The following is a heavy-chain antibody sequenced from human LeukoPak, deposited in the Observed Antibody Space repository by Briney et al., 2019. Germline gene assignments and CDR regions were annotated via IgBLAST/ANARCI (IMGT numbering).Heavy chain of an antibody. J-gene: IGHJ4*02. Sequence: SETLSLTCTVSVGSISSYYWTWIRQPPGKGLEWIGHIYYSGSTNYNPSLKSRVAISLDTSKNQFSLKLSSVTAADTAIYYCARGRPDFRTNFYTFFVDSWGRGTLVTVSS. D-gene: IGHD3/OR15-3a*01. CDR2: IYYSGST. CDR3: ARGRPDFRTNFYTFFVDS. CDR1: VGSISSYY. V-gene: IGHV4-59*01.